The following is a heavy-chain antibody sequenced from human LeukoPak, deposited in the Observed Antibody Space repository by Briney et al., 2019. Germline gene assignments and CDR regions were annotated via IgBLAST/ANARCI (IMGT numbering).Heavy chain of an antibody. J-gene: IGHJ1*01. V-gene: IGHV3-33*06. D-gene: IGHD1-26*01. CDR1: GFTFSSYG. CDR3: AKAPLASGSYYPEYFQH. Sequence: GRSLRLSCAASGFTFSSYGMHWVRQAPGEGLEWVAVIWYDGSNKYYADSVKGRFTISRDNSKNTLYLQMNSLRAEDTAVYYCAKAPLASGSYYPEYFQHWGQGTLVTVSS. CDR2: IWYDGSNK.